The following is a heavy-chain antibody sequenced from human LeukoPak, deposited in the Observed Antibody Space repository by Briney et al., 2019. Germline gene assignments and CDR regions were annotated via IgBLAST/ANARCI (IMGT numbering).Heavy chain of an antibody. CDR3: ARDRDYDILTAPFDY. Sequence: GASVKVSCKPSGYTFTGYYMHWVRQAPGQGLEWMGWISLYSGGANSAQKFQGRVTMTRDTSISTAYMELSRLRSDDTAMYYCARDRDYDILTAPFDYWGQGTLVTVSS. D-gene: IGHD3-9*01. CDR2: ISLYSGGA. J-gene: IGHJ4*02. CDR1: GYTFTGYY. V-gene: IGHV1-2*02.